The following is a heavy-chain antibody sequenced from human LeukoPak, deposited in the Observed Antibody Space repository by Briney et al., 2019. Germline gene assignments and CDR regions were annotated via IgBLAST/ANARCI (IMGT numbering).Heavy chain of an antibody. D-gene: IGHD2-15*01. CDR3: ARDWYCSGGSCYSRDWFDP. CDR2: ISSSSSTI. CDR1: GFTFSSYS. V-gene: IGHV3-48*01. J-gene: IGHJ5*02. Sequence: GGSLRLSCAASGFTFSSYSMNWVRQAPGKGLEWVSCISSSSSTIYYADSVKGRFTISGDNAKNSLYLQMNSLRAEDTAVYYCARDWYCSGGSCYSRDWFDPWGQGTLVTVSS.